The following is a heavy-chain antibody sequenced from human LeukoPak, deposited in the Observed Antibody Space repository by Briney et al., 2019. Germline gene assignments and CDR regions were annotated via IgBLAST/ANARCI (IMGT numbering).Heavy chain of an antibody. J-gene: IGHJ3*02. CDR2: ISGSGGST. CDR1: GFTVSRNY. D-gene: IGHD3-22*01. V-gene: IGHV3-23*01. CDR3: AKDLYYYDSSGLALFAFDI. Sequence: SGGSLRLSCAASGFTVSRNYMSWVRQAPGKGLEWVSAISGSGGSTYYADSVKGRFTISRDNSKNTLYLQMNSLRAEDTAVYYCAKDLYYYDSSGLALFAFDIWGQGTMVTVSS.